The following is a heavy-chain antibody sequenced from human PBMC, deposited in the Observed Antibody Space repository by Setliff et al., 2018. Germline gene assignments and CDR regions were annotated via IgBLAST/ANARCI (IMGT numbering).Heavy chain of an antibody. Sequence: SETLSLTCTVSGGSISSYYWSWIRQPPGKGLEWIGNIYTSGSIKYNPSLKRRVTISVDTSNDQFSLRLTSVTAADTGVYFCARSVDPDVWGKGTTVTVSS. CDR3: ARSVDPDV. CDR1: GGSISSYY. V-gene: IGHV4-4*08. CDR2: IYTSGSI. J-gene: IGHJ6*04.